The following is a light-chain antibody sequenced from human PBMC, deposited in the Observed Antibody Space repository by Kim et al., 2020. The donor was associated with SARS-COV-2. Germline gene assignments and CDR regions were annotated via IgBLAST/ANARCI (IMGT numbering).Light chain of an antibody. CDR2: GKN. J-gene: IGLJ2*01. V-gene: IGLV3-19*01. Sequence: SSELTQDPAVSVALGQTVRITCQGDSLRSYHATWYQQKPGQAPILVIYGKNNRPSGIPDRFSGSSSGNTASLTITGTQAGDEADYYCNSRDSRDNVVFGG. CDR1: SLRSYH. CDR3: NSRDSRDNVV.